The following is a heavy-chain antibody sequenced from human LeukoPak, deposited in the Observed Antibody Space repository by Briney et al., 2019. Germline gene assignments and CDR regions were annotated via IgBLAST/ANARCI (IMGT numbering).Heavy chain of an antibody. D-gene: IGHD2-15*01. CDR2: INHSGST. CDR1: GGSFSGYY. J-gene: IGHJ3*02. V-gene: IGHV4-34*01. CDR3: ARRPCSGGSCYFRTDAFDI. Sequence: SETLSLTCAVYGGSFSGYYWSWIRQPPGKGLEWIGEINHSGSTNYNPSLKSRVTISVDTSKNQFSLKLSSMTAADTAVYYCARRPCSGGSCYFRTDAFDIWGQGTMVTVSS.